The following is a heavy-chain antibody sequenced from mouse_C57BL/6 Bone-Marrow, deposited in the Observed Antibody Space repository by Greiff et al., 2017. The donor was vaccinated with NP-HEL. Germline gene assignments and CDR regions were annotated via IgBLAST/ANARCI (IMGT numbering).Heavy chain of an antibody. J-gene: IGHJ4*01. CDR2: IDPENGDT. V-gene: IGHV14-4*01. CDR3: TTYPPAMDY. Sequence: VQLKESGAELVRPGASVKLSCTASGFNIKDDYMHWVKQRPEQGLEWIGWIDPENGDTEYASKFQGKATITADTSSNTAYLQLSSLTSEDTAVYYCTTYPPAMDYWGQGTSVTVSS. CDR1: GFNIKDDY.